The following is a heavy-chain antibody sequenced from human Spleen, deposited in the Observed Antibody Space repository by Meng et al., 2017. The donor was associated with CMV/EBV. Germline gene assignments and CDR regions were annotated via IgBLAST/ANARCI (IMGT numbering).Heavy chain of an antibody. Sequence: LSLTCAASGFTFSSYWMSWVRQAPGKGLEWVANIKQDGSEKYYVDSVKGRFTISRDNAKNSLYLQMNSLRAEDTAVYYCARELNYDFWSGYGTYNYYYAMDVWGQGTTVTVSS. CDR1: GFTFSSYW. V-gene: IGHV3-7*01. CDR3: ARELNYDFWSGYGTYNYYYAMDV. D-gene: IGHD3-3*01. CDR2: IKQDGSEK. J-gene: IGHJ6*02.